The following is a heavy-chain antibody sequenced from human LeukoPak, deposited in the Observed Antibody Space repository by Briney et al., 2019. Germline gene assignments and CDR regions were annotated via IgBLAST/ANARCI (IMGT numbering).Heavy chain of an antibody. CDR2: IYYSGST. D-gene: IGHD3-3*01. Sequence: PSETLSLTCTVSGGSISSSSYYWGWLRQPPGKGLEWIGSIYYSGSTYYNPSLKSRVTISVDTSKNQFSLKLSSVTAADTAVYYCARERSDYDFFPYYCYYMDVWGKGTTVTVSS. CDR3: ARERSDYDFFPYYCYYMDV. J-gene: IGHJ6*03. CDR1: GGSISSSSYY. V-gene: IGHV4-39*07.